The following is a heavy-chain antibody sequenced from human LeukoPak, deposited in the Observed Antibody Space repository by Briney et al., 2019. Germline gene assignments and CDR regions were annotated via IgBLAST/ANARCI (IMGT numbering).Heavy chain of an antibody. CDR1: GFTFSSYG. D-gene: IGHD3-10*01. CDR2: ISYDGSNK. CDR3: AKVGLTDVLLWFGEFLDAFDI. V-gene: IGHV3-30*18. J-gene: IGHJ3*02. Sequence: GRSLRLSCAASGFTFSSYGMHWVRQAPGKGLEWVAVISYDGSNKYYADSVKGRFTISRDNSKNTLYLQMNSLRAEDTAVYYCAKVGLTDVLLWFGEFLDAFDIWGQGTMVTVSS.